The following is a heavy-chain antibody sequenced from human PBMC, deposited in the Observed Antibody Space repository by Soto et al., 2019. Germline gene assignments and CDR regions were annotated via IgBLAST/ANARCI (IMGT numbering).Heavy chain of an antibody. D-gene: IGHD6-13*01. Sequence: GGSLRLSCAASGFTFSSYGMHWVRQAPGKGLEWVAVISYDGSNKYYADSVKGRFTISRDNSKNTLYLQMNSLRAEDTAVYYYAKFGSSWYRFVAFDIWGQGTMVTVSS. V-gene: IGHV3-30*18. J-gene: IGHJ3*02. CDR2: ISYDGSNK. CDR1: GFTFSSYG. CDR3: AKFGSSWYRFVAFDI.